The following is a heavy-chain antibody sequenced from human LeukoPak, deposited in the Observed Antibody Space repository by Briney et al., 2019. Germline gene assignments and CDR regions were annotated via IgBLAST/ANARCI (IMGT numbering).Heavy chain of an antibody. CDR1: DDSFSSHY. CDR2: ISYIGST. Sequence: SETLSLTCAVSDDSFSSHYWTWIRQPPGKGLEWIGYISYIGSTNYNPSLKSRVTISIDTYQNKFSLKLRSVTAADTAVYYCARDLVTVTKGFDSWGQGTMVSVSS. J-gene: IGHJ3*02. V-gene: IGHV4-59*11. CDR3: ARDLVTVTKGFDS. D-gene: IGHD4-17*01.